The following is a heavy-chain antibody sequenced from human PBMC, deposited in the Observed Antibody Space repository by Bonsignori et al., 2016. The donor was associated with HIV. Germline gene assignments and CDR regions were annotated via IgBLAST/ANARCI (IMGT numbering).Heavy chain of an antibody. CDR3: ARSPGGWGSRIYFDF. V-gene: IGHV3-23*03. CDR2: VYSDSSDT. Sequence: GESLKISCAASGFTFNTYAMTWVRQAPGKGLEWVSIVYSDSSDTYYADSVKGRFTISRDNSKNTLYLQINSLRVEDTAVYYCARSPGGWGSRIYFDFWGQGTLVTVSS. J-gene: IGHJ4*02. CDR1: GFTFNTYA. D-gene: IGHD7-27*01.